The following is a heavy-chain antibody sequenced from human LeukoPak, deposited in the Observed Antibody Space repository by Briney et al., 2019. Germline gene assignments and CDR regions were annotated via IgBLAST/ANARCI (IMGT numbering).Heavy chain of an antibody. V-gene: IGHV1-46*01. D-gene: IGHD2-15*01. J-gene: IGHJ3*02. CDR2: INPSGGST. CDR1: GYTFTSYY. CDR3: ARDDPAYCSGGSCYVAFDI. Sequence: ASVKVSCKASGYTFTSYYMHWVRQAPGQGLEWMGIINPSGGSTSYAQKFQGRVTMTRDTSTSTVYMELRSLRSDDTAVYYCARDDPAYCSGGSCYVAFDIWGQGTMVTVSS.